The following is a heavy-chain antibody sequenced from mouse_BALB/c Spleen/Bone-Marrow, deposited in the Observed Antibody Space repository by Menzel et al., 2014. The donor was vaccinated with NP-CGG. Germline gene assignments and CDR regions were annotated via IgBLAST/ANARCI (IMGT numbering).Heavy chain of an antibody. J-gene: IGHJ2*01. Sequence: EVKLMESGGGLVHTGGFLRLSCATSGFTFTDHYMSWVRQPPGKALEWLGFIRNKANGYTTEYSASVKGRFTISRDNSQSIVYLQMNTLRAEDSATYYCARDYLYYFDYWGQGTTLTVSS. CDR3: ARDYLYYFDY. V-gene: IGHV7-3*02. CDR2: IRNKANGYTT. D-gene: IGHD2-1*01. CDR1: GFTFTDHY.